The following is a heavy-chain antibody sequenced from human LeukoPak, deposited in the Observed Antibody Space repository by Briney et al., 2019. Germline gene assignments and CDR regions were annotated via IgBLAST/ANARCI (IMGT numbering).Heavy chain of an antibody. V-gene: IGHV4-34*01. D-gene: IGHD5-12*01. CDR1: SGSFSGYY. J-gene: IGHJ4*02. CDR3: ARGEEGLPPNY. Sequence: PSETLPLTCAVYSGSFSGYYWSWIRQPPGKGLEWIGEINHSGSTNYNPSLKSRVTISVDTSKNQFSLKLSSVTAADTAVYYCARGEEGLPPNYWGQGTLVTVSS. CDR2: INHSGST.